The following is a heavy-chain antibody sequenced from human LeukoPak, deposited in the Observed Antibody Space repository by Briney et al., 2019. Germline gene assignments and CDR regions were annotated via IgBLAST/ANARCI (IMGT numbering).Heavy chain of an antibody. CDR3: AKREAAIGVIDY. V-gene: IGHV3-23*01. Sequence: GESLRLSCAASGFTFSTYAMGWVRQAPGKGLEWVSVIGGSGANTYYADAVKGRFTMSRDNSKNTLYLQMNSLRVEDTAVYYCAKREAAIGVIDYWGQGTLVTVSS. CDR2: IGGSGANT. D-gene: IGHD6-13*01. CDR1: GFTFSTYA. J-gene: IGHJ4*02.